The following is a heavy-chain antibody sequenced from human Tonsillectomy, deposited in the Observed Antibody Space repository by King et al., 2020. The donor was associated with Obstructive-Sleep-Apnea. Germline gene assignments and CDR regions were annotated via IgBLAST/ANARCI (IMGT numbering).Heavy chain of an antibody. Sequence: VQLVQSGAEVKKPGASVKVSCKASGYTFTSYDINWVRQATGQGLEWMGWMNPNSGNTGYAKKFQGRVTMTRNTSISTAYMELSSLRSEDTAVYYCAREVSYYYGSGSSKNFDYWGQGTLVTVSS. D-gene: IGHD3-10*01. CDR1: GYTFTSYD. J-gene: IGHJ4*02. CDR2: MNPNSGNT. CDR3: AREVSYYYGSGSSKNFDY. V-gene: IGHV1-8*01.